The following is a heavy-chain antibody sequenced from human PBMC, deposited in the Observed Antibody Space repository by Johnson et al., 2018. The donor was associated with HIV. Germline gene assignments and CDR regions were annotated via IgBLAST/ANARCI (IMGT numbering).Heavy chain of an antibody. CDR3: NTDAFDI. Sequence: VQLVESGGGLVQPGRSLRLSCAASGFPFDDYAMHWVRQAPGKGLEWVSGISWNSGSIGYANSVKGRFTISRDNSKNTLYLQMGSLRAEDMAVYYCNTDAFDIWGQGTMVTVSS. CDR2: ISWNSGSI. CDR1: GFPFDDYA. J-gene: IGHJ3*02. V-gene: IGHV3-9*03.